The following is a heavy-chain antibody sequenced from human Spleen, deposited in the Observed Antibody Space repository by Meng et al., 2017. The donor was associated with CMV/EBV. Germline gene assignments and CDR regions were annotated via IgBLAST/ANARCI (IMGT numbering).Heavy chain of an antibody. CDR2: INHSGST. Sequence: SETLSLTCAVYGGSFSGYYWSWIRQPPGKGLEWIGEINHSGSTNYSPSLKSRVTISVDTSKNQFSLKLSSVTAADTAVYYCARDGNWGRAFDIWGQGTMVTVSS. D-gene: IGHD7-27*01. CDR1: GGSFSGYY. V-gene: IGHV4-34*01. CDR3: ARDGNWGRAFDI. J-gene: IGHJ3*02.